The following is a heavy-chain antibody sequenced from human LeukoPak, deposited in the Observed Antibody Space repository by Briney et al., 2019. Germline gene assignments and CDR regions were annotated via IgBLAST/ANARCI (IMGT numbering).Heavy chain of an antibody. CDR1: GFTFSSYA. D-gene: IGHD2-2*02. J-gene: IGHJ5*02. CDR3: ARDPSDCSSTSCYNWFDP. Sequence: GGSLRLSCAASGFTFSSYAMHWVRQAPGKGLEWVAVISYDGSNKYYADSVKGRFTISRDNSKNTLYLQMNSLRAEDTAVYYCARDPSDCSSTSCYNWFDPWGQGTLVTVSS. CDR2: ISYDGSNK. V-gene: IGHV3-30-3*01.